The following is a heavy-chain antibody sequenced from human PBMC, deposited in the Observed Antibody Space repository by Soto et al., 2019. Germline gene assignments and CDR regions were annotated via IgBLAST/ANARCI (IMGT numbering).Heavy chain of an antibody. CDR2: ISAHNGNT. J-gene: IGHJ5*02. D-gene: IGHD3-10*01. Sequence: QVQLVQSGAEVKKPGASVKVSCKTSGYAFASYGISWVRQAPGQGLEWMGWISAHNGNTNYAQKLQGRGTMSTDAATRTAYMELRSLRSDDTAIYYCARAPPTYGSGSYYEEDFWFDPWGQGTLVTVSS. CDR1: GYAFASYG. V-gene: IGHV1-18*01. CDR3: ARAPPTYGSGSYYEEDFWFDP.